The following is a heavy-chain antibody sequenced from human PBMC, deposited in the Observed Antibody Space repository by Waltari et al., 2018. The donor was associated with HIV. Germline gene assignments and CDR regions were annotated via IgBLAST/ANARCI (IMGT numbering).Heavy chain of an antibody. CDR1: GGSISSGDYY. CDR3: ARAGSVFGTSPYGMDV. CDR2: IYYRGST. Sequence: QVQLQESGPGLVKPSQTLSLTCTVSGGSISSGDYYWSWIRQPPGKGLEWSGYIYYRGSTYYNPSLKSRVTIAVDTSKNQFSLKLSSVSAADTAVYYCARAGSVFGTSPYGMDVWGQGTTVTVSS. D-gene: IGHD2-2*01. J-gene: IGHJ6*02. V-gene: IGHV4-30-4*01.